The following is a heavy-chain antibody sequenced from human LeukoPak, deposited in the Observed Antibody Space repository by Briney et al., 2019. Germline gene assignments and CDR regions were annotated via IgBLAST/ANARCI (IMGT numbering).Heavy chain of an antibody. CDR2: INHSGST. D-gene: IGHD5-18*01. CDR1: GGSFSGYY. J-gene: IGHJ6*02. Sequence: PSETLSLTCAVYGGSFSGYYWSRIRQPPGKGLEWIGEINHSGSTNYNPSLKSRVTISVDTSKNQFSLKLSSVTAADTAVYYCARGGGTAMVHHYYYYYGMDVWGQGTTVTVSS. V-gene: IGHV4-34*01. CDR3: ARGGGTAMVHHYYYYYGMDV.